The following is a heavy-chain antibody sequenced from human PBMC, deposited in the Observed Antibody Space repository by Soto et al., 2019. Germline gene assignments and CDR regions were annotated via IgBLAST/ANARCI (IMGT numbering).Heavy chain of an antibody. CDR3: AQSSSTNFYYFDY. Sequence: LSLTCTVSGGSISTYYWGWIRQPPGKELEWIGYIYYGGSTNYSPSLKSRVTMSVDLSKNQFSLKLSSVTAADTAVYYCAQSSSTNFYYFDYWGQGTLVTVSS. CDR2: IYYGGST. D-gene: IGHD2-2*01. V-gene: IGHV4-59*08. J-gene: IGHJ4*02. CDR1: GGSISTYY.